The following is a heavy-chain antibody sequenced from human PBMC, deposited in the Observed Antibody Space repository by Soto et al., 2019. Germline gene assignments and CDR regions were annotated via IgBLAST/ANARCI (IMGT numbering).Heavy chain of an antibody. D-gene: IGHD4-4*01. J-gene: IGHJ5*02. V-gene: IGHV4-59*08. CDR1: GGSISGYY. CDR2: VYYSGST. CDR3: AMTVTTLYNWFDP. Sequence: QVQLQESGPGLVKPSETLSLTCTVSGGSISGYYWSWIRQSPEKGLEWIGHVYYSGSTKYNPSLKSRVHIAVDASKNQFSLNLRSVTAADTAVYNCAMTVTTLYNWFDPWGQGILVTVSS.